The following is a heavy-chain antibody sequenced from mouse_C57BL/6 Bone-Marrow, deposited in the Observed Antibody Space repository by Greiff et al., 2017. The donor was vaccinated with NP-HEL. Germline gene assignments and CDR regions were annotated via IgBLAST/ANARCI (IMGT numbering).Heavy chain of an antibody. D-gene: IGHD1-1*01. CDR1: GYTFTDYY. V-gene: IGHV1-26*01. Sequence: EVQVVESGPELVKPGASVKISCKASGYTFTDYYMNWVKQSHGKSLEWIGDINPNNGGTSYNQKFKGKATLTVDKSSSTAYMELRSLTSEDSAVYYCARTSITTVVADYWGQGTTLTVSS. J-gene: IGHJ2*01. CDR2: INPNNGGT. CDR3: ARTSITTVVADY.